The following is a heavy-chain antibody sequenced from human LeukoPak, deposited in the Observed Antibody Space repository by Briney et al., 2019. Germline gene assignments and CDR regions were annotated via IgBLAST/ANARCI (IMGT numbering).Heavy chain of an antibody. CDR3: AREGTVTTPFDY. V-gene: IGHV6-1*01. CDR1: GDSVSSNTAA. D-gene: IGHD4-11*01. Sequence: SQTLSLTCAISGDSVSSNTAAWNWIRQSPSRDLEWLGRTYYRSKWFRDYAVSVKSRITIDADTSKNQFSLQLNSVTPEDTAVYYCAREGTVTTPFDYWGQGILVTVSS. J-gene: IGHJ4*02. CDR2: TYYRSKWFR.